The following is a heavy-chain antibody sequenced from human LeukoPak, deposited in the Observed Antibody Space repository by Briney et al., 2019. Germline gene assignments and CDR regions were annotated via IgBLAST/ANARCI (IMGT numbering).Heavy chain of an antibody. J-gene: IGHJ4*02. D-gene: IGHD3-22*01. CDR3: AKAPANYYDSSGYTDFDY. CDR2: ISWNSGSI. V-gene: IGHV3-9*01. Sequence: GRSLRLSCAASGFTFDDYAMHWVRQAPGKGLEWVSGISWNSGSIGYADSVKGRFTISRDNAKNSLYLQMNSLRAEDTALYYCAKAPANYYDSSGYTDFDYWGQGTLVTVSS. CDR1: GFTFDDYA.